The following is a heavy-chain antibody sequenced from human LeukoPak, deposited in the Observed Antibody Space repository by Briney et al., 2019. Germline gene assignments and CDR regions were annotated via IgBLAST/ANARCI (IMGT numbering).Heavy chain of an antibody. Sequence: ASVKVSCKVSGYTLTELSMHWVRQAPGKGLERMGGFDPEDGETIYAQKFQGRVTMTEDTSTDTAYMELSSLRSEDTAVYYCAATGRQLSARYYYGMDVWGQGTTVTVSS. D-gene: IGHD2-2*01. CDR1: GYTLTELS. J-gene: IGHJ6*02. CDR3: AATGRQLSARYYYGMDV. CDR2: FDPEDGET. V-gene: IGHV1-24*01.